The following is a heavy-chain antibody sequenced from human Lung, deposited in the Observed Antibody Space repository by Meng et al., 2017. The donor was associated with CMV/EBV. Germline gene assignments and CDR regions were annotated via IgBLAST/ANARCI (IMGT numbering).Heavy chain of an antibody. J-gene: IGHJ3*02. CDR2: ISSSSSYI. V-gene: IGHV3-21*01. Sequence: SCAASGFTISSYSMNWVRQAPGKGLEWVSSISSSSSYIYYAYSVKGRFTISRDNATNSLYLQMNSLRAEDTDVYYCARDRYSGTSDAVDIWGQGTMVTVSS. D-gene: IGHD1-26*01. CDR3: ARDRYSGTSDAVDI. CDR1: GFTISSYS.